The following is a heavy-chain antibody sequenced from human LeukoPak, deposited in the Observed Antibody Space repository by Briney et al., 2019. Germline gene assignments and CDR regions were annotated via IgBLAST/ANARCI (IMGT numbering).Heavy chain of an antibody. J-gene: IGHJ4*02. CDR2: ISSSSSYI. Sequence: GGSLRLSCGASGFTFSIYSMNWVRQAPGKGLGWVSSISSSSSYIYYADSVEGRFTISRDNAKNSLYLQMNSLRAEDTAVYYCARDGGGWYFDYWGQGTLVTVSS. D-gene: IGHD6-19*01. CDR1: GFTFSIYS. CDR3: ARDGGGWYFDY. V-gene: IGHV3-21*01.